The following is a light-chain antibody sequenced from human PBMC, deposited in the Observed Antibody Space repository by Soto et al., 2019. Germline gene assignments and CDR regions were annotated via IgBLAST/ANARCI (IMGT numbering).Light chain of an antibody. Sequence: DIPMKQSPGTVSASVGDRVTITCRSSQSISGYLAWYQQKPGKAPKLLIYDASSLESGVPSRFSGSASGTEFTLTISSLQPDDFATYYCQQYNTYPWTFGQGTKV. V-gene: IGKV1-5*01. CDR3: QQYNTYPWT. J-gene: IGKJ1*01. CDR1: QSISGY. CDR2: DAS.